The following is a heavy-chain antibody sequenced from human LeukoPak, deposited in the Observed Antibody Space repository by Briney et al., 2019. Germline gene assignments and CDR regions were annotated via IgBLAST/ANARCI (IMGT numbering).Heavy chain of an antibody. CDR3: ARAGRAFDI. CDR2: INHSGST. D-gene: IGHD2-15*01. V-gene: IGHV4-34*01. J-gene: IGHJ3*02. CDR1: GGSFSGYY. Sequence: PETLSLTCAVYGGSFSGYYWSWIRQPPGKGLEWIGEINHSGSTNYNPSLKSRVTISVDTSKNQFSLKLSSVTAADTAAYYCARAGRAFDIWGQGTMVTVSS.